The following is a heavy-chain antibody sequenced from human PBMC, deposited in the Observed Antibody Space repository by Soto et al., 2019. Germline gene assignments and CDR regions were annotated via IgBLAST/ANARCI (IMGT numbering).Heavy chain of an antibody. V-gene: IGHV3-30*18. J-gene: IGHJ4*02. CDR2: ISGDGSDK. Sequence: QVQVVESGGGVVQPERSLRLSCAISGFTFSDFGMHWVRQALGKGLEWVAAISGDGSDKYYVGSVQGRFTISRDNTKNALYLQMNSLRSEDTAVYYCAKGTAVARQHFANWGQGTLVTVSS. D-gene: IGHD6-19*01. CDR1: GFTFSDFG. CDR3: AKGTAVARQHFAN.